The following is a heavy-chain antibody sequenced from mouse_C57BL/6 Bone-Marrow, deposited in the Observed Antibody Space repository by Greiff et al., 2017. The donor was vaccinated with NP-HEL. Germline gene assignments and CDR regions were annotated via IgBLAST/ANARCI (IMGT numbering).Heavy chain of an antibody. CDR2: IDPETGGT. CDR3: TRGIYYDYHGAMDY. Sequence: SGAELVRPGASVTLSCKASGYTFTDYEMHWVKQTPVHGLEWIGAIDPETGGTAYNQKFKGKAILTADKSSSTAYMELRSLTSEDSAVYYCTRGIYYDYHGAMDYWGQGTSVTVSS. CDR1: GYTFTDYE. D-gene: IGHD2-4*01. V-gene: IGHV1-15*01. J-gene: IGHJ4*01.